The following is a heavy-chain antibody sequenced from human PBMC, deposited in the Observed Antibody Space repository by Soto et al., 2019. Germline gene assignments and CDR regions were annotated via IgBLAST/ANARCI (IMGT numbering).Heavy chain of an antibody. D-gene: IGHD6-19*01. CDR3: ARQICAFFLIAVAAIYY. CDR1: GGSISSSSYY. CDR2: IYYSGST. V-gene: IGHV4-39*01. J-gene: IGHJ4*02. Sequence: SETLSLTCTVSGGSISSSSYYWGWIRQPPGKGLEWIGSIYYSGSTYYNPSLKSRVTISVDTSKNQFSLKLSSVTAADTAVYYCARQICAFFLIAVAAIYYWGQGTLVPVSS.